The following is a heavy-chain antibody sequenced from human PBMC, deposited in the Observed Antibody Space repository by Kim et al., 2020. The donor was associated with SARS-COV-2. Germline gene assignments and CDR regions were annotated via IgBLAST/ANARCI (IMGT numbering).Heavy chain of an antibody. Sequence: ASVKVSCKASGYTFTSYDINWVRQATGQGLEWMGWMNPNSGNTGYAQKFQGRVTMTRNTSISTAYMELSSLRSEDTAVYYCARGRTWIQLWSLLRGPFFDYWGQGTLVTVSS. V-gene: IGHV1-8*01. CDR1: GYTFTSYD. J-gene: IGHJ4*02. CDR3: ARGRTWIQLWSLLRGPFFDY. CDR2: MNPNSGNT. D-gene: IGHD5-18*01.